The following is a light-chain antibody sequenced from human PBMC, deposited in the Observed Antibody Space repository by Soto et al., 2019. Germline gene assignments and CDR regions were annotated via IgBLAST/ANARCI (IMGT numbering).Light chain of an antibody. V-gene: IGKV3-11*01. CDR1: QSVSSN. J-gene: IGKJ1*01. CDR2: GAS. CDR3: QQRSNAWT. Sequence: EVGMSQSPATLSVCPGERATLSCRASQSVSSNLGWYQQKPGQAPRLLIYGASNRATGIPARFSGSGSGTDFTLTISSLEPEDFAVYYCQQRSNAWTFGQGTKVDI.